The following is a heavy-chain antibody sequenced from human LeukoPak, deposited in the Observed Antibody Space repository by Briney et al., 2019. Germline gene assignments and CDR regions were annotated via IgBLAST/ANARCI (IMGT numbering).Heavy chain of an antibody. V-gene: IGHV3-23*01. J-gene: IGHJ4*02. CDR3: AKDSGGYNLLFDY. Sequence: HPGGSLRLSCAASGFTFSSYAMSWVRQAPGKGLEWVSAISGSGGSTYYADSVKGRFTISRDNSKNTLYLQMNSLRAEDTAVYYCAKDSGGYNLLFDYWGQGTLVTVSS. CDR1: GFTFSSYA. CDR2: ISGSGGST. D-gene: IGHD5-24*01.